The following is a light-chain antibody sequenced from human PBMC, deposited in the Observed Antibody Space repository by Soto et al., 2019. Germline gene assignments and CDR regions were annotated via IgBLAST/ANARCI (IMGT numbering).Light chain of an antibody. CDR1: SSDVGRYNY. CDR3: SYFTVNATWV. CDR2: DVS. V-gene: IGLV2-14*03. Sequence: QSALTQPASVSGSPGQSITISCTGTSSDVGRYNYVSWYQQHPGKAPKLMIYDVSNRPSGVSNRFSGSKSGSTASLTISGLQAEDEADYHCSYFTVNATWVFGGGTKLTVL. J-gene: IGLJ3*02.